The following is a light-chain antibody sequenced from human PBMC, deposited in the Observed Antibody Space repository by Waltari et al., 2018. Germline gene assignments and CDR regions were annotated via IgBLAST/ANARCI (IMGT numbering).Light chain of an antibody. V-gene: IGKV3-15*01. CDR3: LQYNNWPYT. CDR1: QNIGTS. CDR2: GAS. J-gene: IGKJ2*01. Sequence: EIEMTQSPASLSVSPGETAILTCRASQNIGTSLSWFQLRPGRAPRRLIYGASTRATGIPARFSASGSGTEFSLTISSLQSDDFAVYYCLQYNNWPYTFGQGTRLEIK.